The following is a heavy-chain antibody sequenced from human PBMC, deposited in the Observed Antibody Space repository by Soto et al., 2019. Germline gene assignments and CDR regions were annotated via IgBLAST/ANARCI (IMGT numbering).Heavy chain of an antibody. CDR1: GFTFSSYG. D-gene: IGHD6-19*01. V-gene: IGHV3-30*18. CDR3: AKDRAGIAVA. J-gene: IGHJ5*02. CDR2: ISYDGSNK. Sequence: GGSLRLSCAASGFTFSSYGMHWVRQAPGKGLEWVAVISYDGSNKYYADSVKGRFTISRDNSKSTLYLQMNSLRAEDTAVYYCAKDRAGIAVAWGQGTLVTVSS.